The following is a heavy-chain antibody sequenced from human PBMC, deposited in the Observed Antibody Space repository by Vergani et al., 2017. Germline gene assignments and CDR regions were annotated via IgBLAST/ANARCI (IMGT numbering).Heavy chain of an antibody. CDR2: IYYTGTT. J-gene: IGHJ2*01. CDR3: VKDIAASGNYWYFDL. Sequence: QLQLQESGPGLVKPSETLSLTCTVSGVSIGSNSYYWGWIRQPPGKGLEWIGTIYYTGTTYYNEAHKSRFTISRDNAKNSLYLQMNSLRAEDTALYYCVKDIAASGNYWYFDLWGRGTLVTVSS. D-gene: IGHD6-13*01. CDR1: GVSIGSNSYY. V-gene: IGHV4-39*02.